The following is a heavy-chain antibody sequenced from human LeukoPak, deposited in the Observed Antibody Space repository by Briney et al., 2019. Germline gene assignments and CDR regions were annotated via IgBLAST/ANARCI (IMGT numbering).Heavy chain of an antibody. CDR3: AKELLVYAASFFDY. Sequence: PGRSLRLSCAASGFXFSSYGIHWVRQAPGKGLEWVAVISYDGSNKYYADSVKGRFTISRDNSKNTLYLQMNSLRAEDTAVYYCAKELLVYAASFFDYWGQGTLVTVSS. V-gene: IGHV3-30*18. J-gene: IGHJ4*02. CDR1: GFXFSSYG. D-gene: IGHD2-8*01. CDR2: ISYDGSNK.